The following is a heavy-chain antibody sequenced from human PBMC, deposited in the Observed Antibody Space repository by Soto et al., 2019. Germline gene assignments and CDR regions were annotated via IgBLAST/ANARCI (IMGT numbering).Heavy chain of an antibody. CDR2: ISDDGSTT. Sequence: GGSLRLSXEVSGFTFSAYWMHWVRQVPGKGLMWVSRISDDGSTTTYADSVKGRFTISRDNAKNTLYLQMNSLRADDTGLYYCTRGPRVSSTGTGAHWGQGTLVTVS. CDR1: GFTFSAYW. J-gene: IGHJ4*02. V-gene: IGHV3-74*01. D-gene: IGHD1-1*01. CDR3: TRGPRVSSTGTGAH.